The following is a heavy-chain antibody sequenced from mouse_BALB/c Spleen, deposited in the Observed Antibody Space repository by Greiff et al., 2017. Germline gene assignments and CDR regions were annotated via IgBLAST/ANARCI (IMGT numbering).Heavy chain of an antibody. J-gene: IGHJ3*01. CDR1: GYTFTSYW. CDR3: ARCDYDWFAY. Sequence: VQGVESGAELAKPGASVKMSCKASGYTFTSYWMHWVKQRPGQGLEWIGYINPSTGYTEYNQKFKDKSTLTADKSSSTAYMQLSSLTSEDSAVYYCARCDYDWFAYWGQGTLVTVSA. V-gene: IGHV1-7*01. CDR2: INPSTGYT. D-gene: IGHD2-4*01.